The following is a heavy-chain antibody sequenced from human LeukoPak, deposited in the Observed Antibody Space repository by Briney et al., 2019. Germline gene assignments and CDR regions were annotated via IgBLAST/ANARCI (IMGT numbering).Heavy chain of an antibody. Sequence: ASVKVSCKASGYTFTSYAMNWVRQAPGQGLEWMGWINTNTGNPTYAQGFTGRFVFSLDTSVSTAYLQISSLKAEDTAVYYCARGARGRAATPPDYWGQGTLVTVSS. CDR3: ARGARGRAATPPDY. J-gene: IGHJ4*02. CDR1: GYTFTSYA. V-gene: IGHV7-4-1*02. D-gene: IGHD2-2*01. CDR2: INTNTGNP.